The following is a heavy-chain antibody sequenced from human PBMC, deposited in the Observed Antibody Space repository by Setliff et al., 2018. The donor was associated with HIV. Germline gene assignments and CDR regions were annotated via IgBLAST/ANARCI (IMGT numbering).Heavy chain of an antibody. CDR2: IHYSGST. CDR3: VRHVWSDDFLVPGWFDS. Sequence: SETLSLTCSVSGYSINTAYYWGWIRQPPGKGLEWIGSIHYSGSTYYNPSLKSRVTVSVDTSRIQFSLKLTSVTAADTAVYKCVRHVWSDDFLVPGWFDSWSQGTLVTVSS. D-gene: IGHD3-3*01. J-gene: IGHJ5*01. V-gene: IGHV4-38-2*01. CDR1: GYSINTAYY.